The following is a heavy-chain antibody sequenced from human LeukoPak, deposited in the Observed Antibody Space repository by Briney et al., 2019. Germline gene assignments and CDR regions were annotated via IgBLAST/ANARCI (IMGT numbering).Heavy chain of an antibody. CDR1: GYSFTTYW. CDR3: ARLGTYWSNYYFEY. D-gene: IGHD3-10*01. CDR2: IYPGDSDT. Sequence: GESLKISCQGSGYSFTTYWIGWVRQMPGKGLECMGIIYPGDSDTRYSPSFQGQVTISADKSINTAYLQWSSLKASDTAMYYCARLGTYWSNYYFEYWGQGTLVTVVS. V-gene: IGHV5-51*01. J-gene: IGHJ4*02.